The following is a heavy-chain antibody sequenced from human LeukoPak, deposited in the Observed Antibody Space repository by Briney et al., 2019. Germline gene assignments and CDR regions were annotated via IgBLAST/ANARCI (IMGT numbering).Heavy chain of an antibody. V-gene: IGHV1-8*01. CDR1: GYTFTSYD. J-gene: IGHJ4*02. Sequence: PVASVTVSCKASGYTFTSYDINWVRQATGQGLEWMGWMNPNSGNTGYAQKFQGRVTMTSNTSISTAYMELSSLRSEDTAVYYCARAQAVADNFDYWGQGTLVTVSS. D-gene: IGHD6-19*01. CDR3: ARAQAVADNFDY. CDR2: MNPNSGNT.